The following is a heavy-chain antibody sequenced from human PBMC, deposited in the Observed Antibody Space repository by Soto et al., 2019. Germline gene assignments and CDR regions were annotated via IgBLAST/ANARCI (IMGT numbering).Heavy chain of an antibody. V-gene: IGHV4-39*01. Sequence: PSETLSLTCTVSGGSVTNSSYYWGWIRQSPGKGLEWIGSVYYRGRSYSKSSVKSRVTISVDTSKNQFSLNFNSVTASDTALYYCVSQRTTVLTKAYFDDWGPGALVTVSS. J-gene: IGHJ4*02. CDR2: VYYRGRS. CDR3: VSQRTTVLTKAYFDD. D-gene: IGHD4-17*01. CDR1: GGSVTNSSYY.